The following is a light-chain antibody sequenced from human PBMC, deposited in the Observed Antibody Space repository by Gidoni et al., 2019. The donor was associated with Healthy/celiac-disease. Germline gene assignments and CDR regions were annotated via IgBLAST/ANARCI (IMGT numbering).Light chain of an antibody. CDR2: GNS. CDR3: QSYDSSLSGPVV. CDR1: SSNIGAGYD. Sequence: QSVLTQPPSVSGAPGQRVTISCTGSSSNIGAGYDVHWYQQLPGTAPKLLIYGNSHRPSGVPDRFSGSKSGTSASLAITGLQAGEEADYYCQSYDSSLSGPVVFGGGTKLTVL. J-gene: IGLJ2*01. V-gene: IGLV1-40*01.